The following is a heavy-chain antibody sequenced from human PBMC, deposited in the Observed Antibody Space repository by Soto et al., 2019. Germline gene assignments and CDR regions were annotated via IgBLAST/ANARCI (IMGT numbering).Heavy chain of an antibody. CDR2: ISYDGKKK. V-gene: IGHV3-30*04. D-gene: IGHD3-16*01. Sequence: QVQLVESGGAVVQPGRSLRPSCAASGFRFTTHGIHWVRQAPGKGLEWVGVISYDGKKKYYADSVKGRFTISRDNSKNMVFVEVNSLRIEDTAVYYCARGGELDARHMDVWGQGTTVRVSS. CDR1: GFRFTTHG. CDR3: ARGGELDARHMDV. J-gene: IGHJ6*02.